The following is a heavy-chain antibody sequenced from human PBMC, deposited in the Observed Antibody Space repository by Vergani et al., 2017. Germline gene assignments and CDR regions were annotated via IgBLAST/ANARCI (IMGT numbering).Heavy chain of an antibody. CDR1: GLRFSSYG. Sequence: QVRLVESGGGVVQPGGSLRLSCVMSGLRFSSYGMHWVRQAPGKGLEWVAIIWYDGSNTYYADSVKGRFTVSRDNSRNTLFLQMNSLRVEDTAVYYCARSRYDSSGFSTIFRYWGQGTRVTVS. J-gene: IGHJ4*02. CDR2: IWYDGSNT. CDR3: ARSRYDSSGFSTIFRY. V-gene: IGHV3-33*01. D-gene: IGHD3-22*01.